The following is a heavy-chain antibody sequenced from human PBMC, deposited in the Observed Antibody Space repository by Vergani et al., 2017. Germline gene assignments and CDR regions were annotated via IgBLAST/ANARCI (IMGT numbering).Heavy chain of an antibody. CDR1: GFTFSSYS. J-gene: IGHJ6*03. D-gene: IGHD1-26*01. Sequence: EVQLVESGGGLVKPGGSLRLSCAASGFTFSSYSMNWVRQAPGKGLEWVSSISSSSSYIYYADSVKGRFTISRDNAKNSLYLQMNSLRAEDTAVYYCAREGVGATPYDYYYMDVWGKGTTVTVSS. CDR3: AREGVGATPYDYYYMDV. V-gene: IGHV3-21*01. CDR2: ISSSSSYI.